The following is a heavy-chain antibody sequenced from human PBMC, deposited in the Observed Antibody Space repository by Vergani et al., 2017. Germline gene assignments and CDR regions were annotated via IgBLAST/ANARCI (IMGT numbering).Heavy chain of an antibody. V-gene: IGHV4-38-2*02. CDR2: ISHSGYT. CDR3: VRDPWESGGHYSGG. D-gene: IGHD2-15*01. J-gene: IGHJ4*02. CDR1: GFSIDNGYY. Sequence: QVQLQESGPGLVKPSETLSLTCAVSGFSIDNGYYWGWIRQPPGKGLEWIGSISHSGYTFYSPSLKSRVSMSVDTSKNQFSLRVNSVTAADTAVYYCVRDPWESGGHYSGGWGRGTLVSVSS.